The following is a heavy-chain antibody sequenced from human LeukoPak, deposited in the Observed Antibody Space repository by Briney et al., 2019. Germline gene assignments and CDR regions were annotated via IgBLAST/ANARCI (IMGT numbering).Heavy chain of an antibody. Sequence: GGSLRLSCAASGFTFSSYAMHWVRQAPGKGLEWVAVISYDGSNKYYADSVKGRFTISRDNSKNTLYLQMNSLRAEDTAVYYCAKYLSSGFLYYFDYWGQGTLVTVSS. D-gene: IGHD3-22*01. CDR1: GFTFSSYA. V-gene: IGHV3-30*04. CDR2: ISYDGSNK. CDR3: AKYLSSGFLYYFDY. J-gene: IGHJ4*02.